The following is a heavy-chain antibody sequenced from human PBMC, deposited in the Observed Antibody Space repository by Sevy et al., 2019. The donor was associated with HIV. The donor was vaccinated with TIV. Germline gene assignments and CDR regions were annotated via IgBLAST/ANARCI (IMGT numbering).Heavy chain of an antibody. CDR3: ARSRVFGIVNSRSYKHYMDV. D-gene: IGHD3-3*01. V-gene: IGHV3-11*01. Sequence: GGSLRLSCTPSGFTFSDYYMSWIRQAPGKGPEWLSYISSTAGSIFYADSVKGRFTISRDNYKNSLYLQMSSLRVDDTAVYYCARSRVFGIVNSRSYKHYMDVWGKGTTVTVSS. CDR2: ISSTAGSI. J-gene: IGHJ6*04. CDR1: GFTFSDYY.